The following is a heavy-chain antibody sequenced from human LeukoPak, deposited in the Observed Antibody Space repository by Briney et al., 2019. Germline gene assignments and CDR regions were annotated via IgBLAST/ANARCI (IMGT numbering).Heavy chain of an antibody. CDR1: GFMFSSYG. Sequence: GGSLRLSCTASGFMFSSYGMSWVRQAPGKGLEWVSSMSGPGDNTFYADSVKGRFTISRDNSKNMLFLQMSSLRAEDTAVYYCAQTHGGSPPRWFLHWGQGALVTVSS. CDR3: AQTHGGSPPRWFLH. V-gene: IGHV3-23*01. D-gene: IGHD4-23*01. J-gene: IGHJ4*02. CDR2: MSGPGDNT.